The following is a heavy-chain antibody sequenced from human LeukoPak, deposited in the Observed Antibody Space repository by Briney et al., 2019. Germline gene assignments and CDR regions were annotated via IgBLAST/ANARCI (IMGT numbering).Heavy chain of an antibody. CDR2: INAGNGNT. V-gene: IGHV1-3*01. D-gene: IGHD2-2*01. CDR3: ARYIVVVPAAPGIDYGMDV. Sequence: AASVKVSCKASGYTFTSYAMHWVRQAPGQRLEWMGWINAGNGNTKYSQKFQGRVTITRDTSASTAYMELSSLRSEDTAVYYCARYIVVVPAAPGIDYGMDVWGQGTTVTVSS. CDR1: GYTFTSYA. J-gene: IGHJ6*02.